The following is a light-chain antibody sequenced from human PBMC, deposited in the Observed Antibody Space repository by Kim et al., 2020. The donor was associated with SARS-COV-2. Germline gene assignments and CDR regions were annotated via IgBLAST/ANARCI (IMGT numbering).Light chain of an antibody. Sequence: QSALTQPRSVSGSPGQSVTISCTGTSSDVGGYNYVSWYQQYPGKAPKLMIYDVSKRPSGVPDRFSGSKSGNTASLTISGLQAEDEADYYCCSYAGGYTQVAFGGGTKLTVL. J-gene: IGLJ2*01. V-gene: IGLV2-11*01. CDR2: DVS. CDR3: CSYAGGYTQVA. CDR1: SSDVGGYNY.